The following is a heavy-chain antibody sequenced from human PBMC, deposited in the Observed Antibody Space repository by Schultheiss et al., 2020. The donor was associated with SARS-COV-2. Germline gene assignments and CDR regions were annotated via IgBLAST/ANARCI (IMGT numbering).Heavy chain of an antibody. V-gene: IGHV3-74*01. Sequence: GGSLRLSCAASGFTFSSYWMHWVRQAPGKGLVWVSRINSDGSSTSYADSVKGRFTISRDNSKNTLYLQMNSLRAEDTAVYYCAKASKPLRCTLCPYYFDYWGQGTLVTVSS. CDR2: INSDGSST. D-gene: IGHD1-14*01. J-gene: IGHJ4*02. CDR1: GFTFSSYW. CDR3: AKASKPLRCTLCPYYFDY.